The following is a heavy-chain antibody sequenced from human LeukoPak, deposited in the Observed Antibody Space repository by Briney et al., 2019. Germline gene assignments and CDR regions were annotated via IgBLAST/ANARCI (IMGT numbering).Heavy chain of an antibody. Sequence: PGGSLRLSCEASGFTFSGYWMHWVRQAPGKGLVWVSRISSDGSITNCPDSVKGRFTISRDNSKNTLYLQMNSLRVEDTAIYYCTREEAPVEGDDAFDFWGQGTLVTISS. CDR1: GFTFSGYW. CDR2: ISSDGSIT. V-gene: IGHV3-74*01. D-gene: IGHD1-26*01. J-gene: IGHJ3*01. CDR3: TREEAPVEGDDAFDF.